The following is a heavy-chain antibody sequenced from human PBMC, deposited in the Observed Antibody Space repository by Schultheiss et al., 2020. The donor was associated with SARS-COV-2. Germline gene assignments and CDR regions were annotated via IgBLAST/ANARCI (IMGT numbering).Heavy chain of an antibody. J-gene: IGHJ6*02. CDR1: GFTFSSFV. D-gene: IGHD3-10*01. Sequence: GGSLRLSCAASGFTFSSFVMHWVRQAPGKGLEWVAVISYDGSNKYYADSVKGRFTISRDNFKNTLYLQMNSLRAEDTAVYYCARGGYGPLNALDVWGQGTTVTVSS. V-gene: IGHV3-30*01. CDR3: ARGGYGPLNALDV. CDR2: ISYDGSNK.